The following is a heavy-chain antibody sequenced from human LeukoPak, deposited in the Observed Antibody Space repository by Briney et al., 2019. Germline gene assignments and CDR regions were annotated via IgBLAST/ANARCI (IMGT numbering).Heavy chain of an antibody. V-gene: IGHV3-9*01. Sequence: VRSLRLSCAASGFTFDDYAMHWVRQAPGKGLEWVSGISWNSGSIGYADSVKGRFTISRDNAKNSLYLQMNSLRAEDTALYYCAKSTGIAAAGKDFDYWGQGTLVTVSS. CDR3: AKSTGIAAAGKDFDY. D-gene: IGHD6-13*01. CDR2: ISWNSGSI. J-gene: IGHJ4*02. CDR1: GFTFDDYA.